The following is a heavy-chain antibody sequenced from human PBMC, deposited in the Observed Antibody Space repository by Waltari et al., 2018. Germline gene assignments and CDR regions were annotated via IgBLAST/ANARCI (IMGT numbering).Heavy chain of an antibody. V-gene: IGHV1-46*01. CDR1: GYTLTELS. CDR2: INPSGGST. D-gene: IGHD6-13*01. CDR3: ATFSSSWANFDY. J-gene: IGHJ4*02. Sequence: QVQLVQSGAEVKKPGASVKVSCKVSGYTLTELSMHWVRQAPGQGLEWMGIINPSGGSTSYAQKFQGRVTMTRDTSTSTVYMELSSLRSEDTAVYYCATFSSSWANFDYWGQGTLVTVSS.